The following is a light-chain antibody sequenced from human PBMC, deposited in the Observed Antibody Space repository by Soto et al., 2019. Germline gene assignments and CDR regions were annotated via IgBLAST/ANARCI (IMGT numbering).Light chain of an antibody. J-gene: IGKJ4*01. CDR1: QALSNY. Sequence: DIQLTQSPSVVSASVGDTVTITCRASQALSNYLAWYQQKPGKAPDLLIYSASTLQSGVPSRFSGSGSETEFSLTIRALQPEDFATYYCQQLSRYPLTFGGGTKVDI. V-gene: IGKV1-9*01. CDR2: SAS. CDR3: QQLSRYPLT.